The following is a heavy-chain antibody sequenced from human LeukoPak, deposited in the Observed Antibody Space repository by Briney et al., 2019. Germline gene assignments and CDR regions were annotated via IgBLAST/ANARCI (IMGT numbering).Heavy chain of an antibody. V-gene: IGHV3-64D*06. J-gene: IGHJ4*02. D-gene: IGHD6-13*01. CDR1: GFTFSYYA. CDR2: ISHDGSNT. Sequence: GGSLRLSCSASGFTFSYYALQWVRQAPGEGLEFVSTISHDGSNTIYAGSVKGRFTVSRDNSKNTLYLQMTSLRPEDTAVYYCVKTAGSWYGYFDYWGQGTLVTVPS. CDR3: VKTAGSWYGYFDY.